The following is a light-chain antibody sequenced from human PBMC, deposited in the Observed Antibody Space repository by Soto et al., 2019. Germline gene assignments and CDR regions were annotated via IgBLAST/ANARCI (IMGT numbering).Light chain of an antibody. J-gene: IGKJ1*01. CDR1: QSVSSSY. CDR3: QQYGSSPWK. CDR2: GAS. Sequence: EIVLTQSPGTLSLSPGERATLSCRASQSVSSSYLAWYQQKPGQAPRLLIYGASSRATGIPDRFSGSGSGTDFTIKISRLEPEDVEVYYCQQYGSSPWKFGQGTKVDIK. V-gene: IGKV3-20*01.